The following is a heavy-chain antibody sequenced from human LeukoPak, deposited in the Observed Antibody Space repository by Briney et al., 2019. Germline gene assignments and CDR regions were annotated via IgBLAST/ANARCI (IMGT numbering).Heavy chain of an antibody. V-gene: IGHV3-23*01. CDR1: GFTFSSYA. J-gene: IGHJ5*02. CDR3: AKDPEPRLLEWLSPPNWFDP. CDR2: ISGSGGST. Sequence: HPEGSLRLSCAASGFTFSSYAMSWVRQAPGKGLEWVSAISGSGGSTYYADSVKGRFTISRDNSKNTLYLQMNSLRAEDTAVYYCAKDPEPRLLEWLSPPNWFDPWGQGTLVTVSS. D-gene: IGHD3-3*01.